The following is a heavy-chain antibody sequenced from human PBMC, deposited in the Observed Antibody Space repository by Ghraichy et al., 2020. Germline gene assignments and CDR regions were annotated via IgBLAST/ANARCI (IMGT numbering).Heavy chain of an antibody. J-gene: IGHJ5*02. D-gene: IGHD2-2*01. CDR3: ARAYCSSTSCSPYNWVDP. CDR1: GGSISSYY. CDR2: IYYSGST. Sequence: SETLSLTCTVSGGSISSYYWSWIRQPPGKGLEWIGYIYYSGSTNYNPSLKSRVTISVDTSKNQFSLKLSSVTAADTAVYYCARAYCSSTSCSPYNWVDPWGQGTLVTVSS. V-gene: IGHV4-59*01.